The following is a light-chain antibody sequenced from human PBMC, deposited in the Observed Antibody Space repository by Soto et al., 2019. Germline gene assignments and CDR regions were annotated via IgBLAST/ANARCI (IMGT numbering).Light chain of an antibody. Sequence: EIVLTQSPATLSLSPGERATLSCRASQRVSSYLAWYQQKPGQAPRLLIYDASNRATGIPARFSGSGSGTDFTLTISSLEPEDFAVYYCQRRSNWTFGQGTKVEIK. CDR1: QRVSSY. CDR3: QRRSNWT. V-gene: IGKV3-11*01. J-gene: IGKJ1*01. CDR2: DAS.